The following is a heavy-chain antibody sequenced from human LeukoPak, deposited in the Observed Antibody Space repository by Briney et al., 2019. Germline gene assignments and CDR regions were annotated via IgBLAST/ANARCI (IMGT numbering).Heavy chain of an antibody. CDR1: GYTFTGYY. CDR3: ARSEYYDFWSGYYGLPNWFDP. CDR2: INPNSGGT. D-gene: IGHD3-3*01. V-gene: IGHV1-2*02. Sequence: ASVKVSCKASGYTFTGYYMHWVRQAPGQGLEWMGWINPNSGGTNYAQKFQGRVTMTRDTSISTAYMELSRLRSGDTAVYYCARSEYYDFWSGYYGLPNWFDPWGQGTLVTVSS. J-gene: IGHJ5*02.